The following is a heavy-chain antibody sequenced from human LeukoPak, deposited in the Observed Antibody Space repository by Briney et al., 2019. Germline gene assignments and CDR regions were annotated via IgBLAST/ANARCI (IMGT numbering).Heavy chain of an antibody. CDR2: INHSGST. Sequence: SETLSLTCAVYGGSFSGYYWSWIRQPPGKGLEWIGEINHSGSTNYNPSLKSRVTISVDTSKNQFSLKLSSVTAADTAVYYCATSRIVGATTGYWGQGTLVTVPS. V-gene: IGHV4-34*01. J-gene: IGHJ4*02. CDR3: ATSRIVGATTGY. D-gene: IGHD1-26*01. CDR1: GGSFSGYY.